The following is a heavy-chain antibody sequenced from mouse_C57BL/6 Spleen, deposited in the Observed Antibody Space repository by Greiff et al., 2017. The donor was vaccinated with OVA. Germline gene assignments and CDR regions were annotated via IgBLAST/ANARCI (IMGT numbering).Heavy chain of an antibody. CDR2: IDPSDSYT. Sequence: QVQLQQPGAELVMPGASVKLSCKASGYTFTSYWMHWVKQRPGQGLEWIGEIDPSDSYTNYNQKFKGKSTLTVDKSSSTAYMQLSILTSEYSAVYYCARGVYYGNPFDYWGQGTTLTVSS. CDR1: GYTFTSYW. J-gene: IGHJ2*01. D-gene: IGHD2-1*01. CDR3: ARGVYYGNPFDY. V-gene: IGHV1-69*01.